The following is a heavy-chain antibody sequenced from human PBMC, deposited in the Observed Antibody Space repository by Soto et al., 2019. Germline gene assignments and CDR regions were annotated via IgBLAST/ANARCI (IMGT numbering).Heavy chain of an antibody. CDR1: GYSFTSYG. D-gene: IGHD2-15*01. Sequence: ASVKVSCKTSGYSFTSYGITWVRQAPGQGLEWMGWISAYNGDTNFAQKLQDRFTMTTDASTSTAYMELRSLTSDDTAVYYCAREWRAFFRDIFDFCGQGTQDTV. CDR3: AREWRAFFRDIFDF. CDR2: ISAYNGDT. J-gene: IGHJ4*02. V-gene: IGHV1-18*01.